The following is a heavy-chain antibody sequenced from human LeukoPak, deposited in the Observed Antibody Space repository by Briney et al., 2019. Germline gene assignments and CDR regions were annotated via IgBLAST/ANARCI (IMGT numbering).Heavy chain of an antibody. CDR3: ARVVGYSYGNDY. Sequence: GGSRRLSCADSGFTFSSYSMNWVRQAPGKGLEWVSSISSSSSYIYYADSVKGRFTISRDNAKNSLYLQMNSLRAEDTAVYYCARVVGYSYGNDYWGQGTLVTVSS. J-gene: IGHJ4*02. D-gene: IGHD5-18*01. CDR1: GFTFSSYS. V-gene: IGHV3-21*01. CDR2: ISSSSSYI.